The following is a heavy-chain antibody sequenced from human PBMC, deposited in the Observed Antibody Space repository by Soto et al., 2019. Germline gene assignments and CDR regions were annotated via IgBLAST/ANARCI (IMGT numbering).Heavy chain of an antibody. Sequence: QVQLQQWGAGLLKPSATLSLTCAVYGGSFSGYYWSWIRQPPGKGLEWIGEINPSGSTNYNPSLKSRVTISVDTYKNQFSLKLSSVTAADTAVYYCARGRWEREYFQHWGQGTLVTVSS. J-gene: IGHJ1*01. CDR1: GGSFSGYY. CDR3: ARGRWEREYFQH. D-gene: IGHD1-26*01. CDR2: INPSGST. V-gene: IGHV4-34*01.